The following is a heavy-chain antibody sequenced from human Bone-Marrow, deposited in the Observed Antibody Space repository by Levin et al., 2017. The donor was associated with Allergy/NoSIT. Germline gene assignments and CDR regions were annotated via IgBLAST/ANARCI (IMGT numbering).Heavy chain of an antibody. CDR1: GFTFSSYA. D-gene: IGHD6-19*01. V-gene: IGHV3-23*01. J-gene: IGHJ4*02. CDR2: ISGSGTIT. CDR3: AKEGLAVAGYYFES. Sequence: GESLKISCAASGFTFSSYAMSWVRQAPGKGLEWVSSISGSGTITHYTESVKGRFTISRDISKNMLHLQMNSLRAADTAIYFCAKEGLAVAGYYFESRGQGALVAVSS.